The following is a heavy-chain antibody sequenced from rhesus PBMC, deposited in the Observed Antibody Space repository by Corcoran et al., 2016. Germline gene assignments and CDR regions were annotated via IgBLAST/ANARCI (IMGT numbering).Heavy chain of an antibody. V-gene: IGHV4-92*01. CDR3: ARYSSPYYGVDS. CDR1: GGSISDSYY. J-gene: IGHJ6*01. CDR2: SCGSGGGT. D-gene: IGHD4-23*01. Sequence: QVQLQESGPGLVKPSATLSLTCTVSGGSISDSYYWNWIRHPPGKGLEWMGRSCGSGGGTSYSACVQSRGTISRGTSKNQFSLKRSSVTAADTAGDYCARYSSPYYGVDSWGQGVVVTVSS.